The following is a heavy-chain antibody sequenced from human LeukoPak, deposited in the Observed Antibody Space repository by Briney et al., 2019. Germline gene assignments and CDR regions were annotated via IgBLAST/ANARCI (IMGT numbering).Heavy chain of an antibody. CDR2: IYHSGST. D-gene: IGHD1-26*01. J-gene: IGHJ4*02. CDR1: GYSISSGYY. CDR3: ASQGGGSYYEFDY. V-gene: IGHV4-38-2*02. Sequence: PSETLSLTCTVSGYSISSGYYWGWIRQPPGKGLEWIGSIYHSGSTYYNPSLKSRVTISVDTSKNQFSLKLSSVTAADTAVYYRASQGGGSYYEFDYWGQGTLVTVSS.